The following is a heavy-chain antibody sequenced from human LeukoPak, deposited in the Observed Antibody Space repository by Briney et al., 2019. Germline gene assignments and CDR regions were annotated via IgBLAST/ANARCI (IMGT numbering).Heavy chain of an antibody. Sequence: PGGSLRLSCAASGFTFSSYSMNWVRQAPGKGLEWVSSISSSSSYIYYADSVKGRFTISRDNAKNSFYLQMNSLRAEDTAVYYCAKGPVLVRGVTLGYFDYWGQGTLVTVSS. CDR2: ISSSSSYI. J-gene: IGHJ4*02. V-gene: IGHV3-21*01. CDR1: GFTFSSYS. CDR3: AKGPVLVRGVTLGYFDY. D-gene: IGHD3-10*01.